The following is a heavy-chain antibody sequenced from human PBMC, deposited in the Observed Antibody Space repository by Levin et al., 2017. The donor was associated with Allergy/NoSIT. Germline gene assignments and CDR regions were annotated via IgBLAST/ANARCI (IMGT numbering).Heavy chain of an antibody. CDR2: INSDGSDM. J-gene: IGHJ4*02. CDR3: AKGHTIIDC. CDR1: GLTFRDSW. V-gene: IGHV3-74*01. D-gene: IGHD2-21*01. Sequence: PGGSLRLSCAASGLTFRDSWMHWVRQVPGKGLLWVSRINSDGSDMIYADSVKGRFTISRDNAKNTLYLQMNNLRVDDTAVYYCAKGHTIIDCGGQGTLVTVSS.